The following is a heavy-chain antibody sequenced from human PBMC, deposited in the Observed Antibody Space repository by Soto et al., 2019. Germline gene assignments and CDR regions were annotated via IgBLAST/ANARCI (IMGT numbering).Heavy chain of an antibody. CDR3: ARDRLHDFWSGYYSYYYYGMDV. Sequence: ASETLSLTCTVSGGSISSYYWSWIRQPAGKGLEWIGRIYTSGSTNYNPSLKSRVTMSVDTSKNQFSLKLSSVTAADTAVYYCARDRLHDFWSGYYSYYYYGMDVWGQGTTVTVSS. V-gene: IGHV4-4*07. CDR2: IYTSGST. J-gene: IGHJ6*02. D-gene: IGHD3-3*01. CDR1: GGSISSYY.